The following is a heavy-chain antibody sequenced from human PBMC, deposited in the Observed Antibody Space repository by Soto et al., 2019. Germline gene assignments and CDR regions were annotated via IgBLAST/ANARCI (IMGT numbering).Heavy chain of an antibody. V-gene: IGHV3-30*18. Sequence: QVQLVQSGGGVVQPGRSLRLSCAASGFTFNNHGMHWVRQAPGKGLEWVAVISRHGGTKHYADSVTGRFTISRDNSKNKLFLKMNSLRPADTAVYYCAKGSCGGDCETRGTSFDYWGQGTLVSVSS. CDR1: GFTFNNHG. CDR2: ISRHGGTK. D-gene: IGHD2-21*02. J-gene: IGHJ4*02. CDR3: AKGSCGGDCETRGTSFDY.